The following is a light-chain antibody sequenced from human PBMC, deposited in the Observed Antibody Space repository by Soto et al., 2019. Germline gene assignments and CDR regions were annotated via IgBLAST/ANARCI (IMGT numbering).Light chain of an antibody. V-gene: IGKV1-27*01. CDR3: QKYNSAPLT. J-gene: IGKJ4*01. CDR2: AAS. CDR1: QGISNY. Sequence: IQMTQSPSSLSASVGDGVTITCRAIQGISNYLAWYHQKPGKVPNVLIYAASALQSGVPSRFSGSGSGTDFTLTISGLQPEDVATYYCQKYNSAPLTFGGGTKVDIK.